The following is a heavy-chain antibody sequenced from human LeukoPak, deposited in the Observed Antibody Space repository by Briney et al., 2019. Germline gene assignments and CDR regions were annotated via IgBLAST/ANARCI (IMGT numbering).Heavy chain of an antibody. CDR1: GGSMSISY. CDR2: MSYSGST. D-gene: IGHD2-15*01. CDR3: ASLSRVAGTFSEFLF. V-gene: IGHV4-59*01. J-gene: IGHJ4*02. Sequence: SETLSLTCSVAGGSMSISYLSWIRQPPGKGLEWVGYMSYSGSTNYTPSLKSPDTILVDTSKNKFSLKLSFVTAADTAVYYCASLSRVAGTFSEFLFWGQGTLVTVSS.